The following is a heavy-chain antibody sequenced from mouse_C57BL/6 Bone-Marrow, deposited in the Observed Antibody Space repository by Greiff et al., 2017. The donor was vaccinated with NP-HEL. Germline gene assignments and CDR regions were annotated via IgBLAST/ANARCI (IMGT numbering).Heavy chain of an antibody. V-gene: IGHV1-19*01. Sequence: EVQLQQSGPVLVKPGASVKMSCKASGYTFTDYYMNWVKQSHGKSLEWIGVINPYNGGTSYNQKFKGKATLTVDKSSSTAYMELKSLTSEDSAVYYCAREFYYYGSGYFDVWGTGTTVTVSS. D-gene: IGHD1-1*01. CDR1: GYTFTDYY. J-gene: IGHJ1*03. CDR3: AREFYYYGSGYFDV. CDR2: INPYNGGT.